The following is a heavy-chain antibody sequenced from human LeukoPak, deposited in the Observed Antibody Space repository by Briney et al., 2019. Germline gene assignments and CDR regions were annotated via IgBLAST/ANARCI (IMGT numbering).Heavy chain of an antibody. CDR3: ARERGGFSVSRSPYRVNWFDP. Sequence: SQTLSLTCAISGDSFSSNSAAWNWIRQSPSRGLEWLGRTYYRSKWYNDYAVSVKSRITINPDTSKNQFSLQLNSVTPEDTAVYYCARERGGFSVSRSPYRVNWFDPWGQGTLVTVSS. CDR2: TYYRSKWYN. J-gene: IGHJ5*02. D-gene: IGHD2-15*01. CDR1: GDSFSSNSAA. V-gene: IGHV6-1*01.